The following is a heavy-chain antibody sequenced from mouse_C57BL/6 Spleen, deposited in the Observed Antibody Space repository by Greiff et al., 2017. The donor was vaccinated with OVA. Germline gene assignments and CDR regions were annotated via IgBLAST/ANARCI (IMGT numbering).Heavy chain of an antibody. Sequence: EVKLEESGGGLVKPGGSLKLSCAASGFTFSDYGMHWVRQAPETGLEWVAYISSGSSTIYYADTVKGRFTISRDNAKNTLFLQMTSLRSEDTAMYYCARGYYGSSPWFAYWGQGTLVTVSA. D-gene: IGHD1-1*01. CDR3: ARGYYGSSPWFAY. CDR2: ISSGSSTI. V-gene: IGHV5-17*01. CDR1: GFTFSDYG. J-gene: IGHJ3*01.